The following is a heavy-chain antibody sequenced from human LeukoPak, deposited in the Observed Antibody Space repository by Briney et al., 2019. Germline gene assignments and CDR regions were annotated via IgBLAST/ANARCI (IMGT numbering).Heavy chain of an antibody. J-gene: IGHJ4*02. Sequence: GGSLRLSCAASGFTFSSYWMSWVRQAPGKGLEWVANIKQEGSEKYYVDSVKGRFTISRDNAKNSLYLQMNSLRAEDTAVYYCVRYITMVRGVKYYFDYWGQGTLVTVSS. V-gene: IGHV3-7*03. CDR2: IKQEGSEK. D-gene: IGHD3-10*01. CDR3: VRYITMVRGVKYYFDY. CDR1: GFTFSSYW.